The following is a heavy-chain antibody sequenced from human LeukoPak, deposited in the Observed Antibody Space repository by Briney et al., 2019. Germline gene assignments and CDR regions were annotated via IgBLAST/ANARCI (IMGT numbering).Heavy chain of an antibody. J-gene: IGHJ6*03. V-gene: IGHV3-49*03. Sequence: GGSLRLSCTTSGFTFGDYAVSWFRQAPGKGLEWVGFIRSKPYRGTTEYAASVKGRFSISRDDSKSIAYLQINSLKTEDTAVYYCTRIDSGTYYSYYMDVWGKGTTVTVSS. CDR1: GFTFGDYA. D-gene: IGHD1-26*01. CDR3: TRIDSGTYYSYYMDV. CDR2: IRSKPYRGTT.